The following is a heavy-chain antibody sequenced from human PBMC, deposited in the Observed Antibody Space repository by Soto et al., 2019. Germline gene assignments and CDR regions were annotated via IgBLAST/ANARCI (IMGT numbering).Heavy chain of an antibody. CDR1: GASISSYY. CDR2: ILYTGNT. CDR3: ARAAYRSGSYYAPYYYYAMDV. D-gene: IGHD3-10*01. Sequence: PSETLSLTCTVSGASISSYYWSWIRQPPGKGLEWLGYILYTGNTNYSPSLKSRVTMSVDTSKNQVSLKLSAVTAADTAVYFCARAAYRSGSYYAPYYYYAMDVWGQGTTVTVSS. V-gene: IGHV4-59*01. J-gene: IGHJ6*02.